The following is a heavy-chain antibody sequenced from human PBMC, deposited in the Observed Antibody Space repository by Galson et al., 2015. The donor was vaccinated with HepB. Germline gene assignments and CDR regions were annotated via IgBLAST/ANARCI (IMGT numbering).Heavy chain of an antibody. D-gene: IGHD3-10*01. CDR2: INSDGSST. CDR1: GFTFSSYW. J-gene: IGHJ4*02. CDR3: AREGRGMVRGVIIH. V-gene: IGHV3-74*01. Sequence: SLRLSCAASGFTFSSYWMHWVRQAPGKGLVWVSRINSDGSSTSYADSVKGRFTISRDNAKNTLYLQMNSLRAEDTAVYYCAREGRGMVRGVIIHWGQGTLVTVSS.